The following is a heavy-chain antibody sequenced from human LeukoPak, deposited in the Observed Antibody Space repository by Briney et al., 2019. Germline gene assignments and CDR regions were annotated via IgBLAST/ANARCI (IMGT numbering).Heavy chain of an antibody. CDR1: GYTLTSYY. CDR2: ISAYNGHT. CDR3: ARGGRWELPRPYAFDI. J-gene: IGHJ3*02. Sequence: ASVKVSCKASGYTLTSYYMHWVRQAPGQGLEWMGWISAYNGHTNYAQKLQGRVTMTTDTSTSTAYMELRSLRSDDTAVYYCARGGRWELPRPYAFDIWGQGTMVTVSS. V-gene: IGHV1-18*04. D-gene: IGHD1-26*01.